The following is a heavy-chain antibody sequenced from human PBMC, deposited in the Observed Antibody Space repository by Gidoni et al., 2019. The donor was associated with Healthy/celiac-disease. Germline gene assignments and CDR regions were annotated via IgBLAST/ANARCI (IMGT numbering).Heavy chain of an antibody. Sequence: QVQLVESGGGVVQPGRSLRLSCAASGFTFSSYGMHWVRQAPGKGLEWVAVIWYDGSKKYYADSVKGRFTIARDNSKNTLYLQMNSLRAEDTAVYYCARDRGMVRGVFDYWGQGTLVTVSS. CDR2: IWYDGSKK. D-gene: IGHD3-10*01. V-gene: IGHV3-33*01. CDR1: GFTFSSYG. CDR3: ARDRGMVRGVFDY. J-gene: IGHJ4*02.